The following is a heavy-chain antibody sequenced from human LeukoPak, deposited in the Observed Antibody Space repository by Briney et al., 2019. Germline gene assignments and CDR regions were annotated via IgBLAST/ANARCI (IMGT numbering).Heavy chain of an antibody. CDR1: GFTFSSYW. V-gene: IGHV3-7*01. D-gene: IGHD4-17*01. CDR3: ARGYYGDYVPFDY. CDR2: IKQDGSEK. Sequence: PGGSLRLSCAASGFTFSSYWMSWVRQAPGKGLEWVANIKQDGSEKYYVDSVKGRFTISRDNAKNSLYLQMNSLRDEDTAVYYCARGYYGDYVPFDYWGQGTLVTVSS. J-gene: IGHJ4*02.